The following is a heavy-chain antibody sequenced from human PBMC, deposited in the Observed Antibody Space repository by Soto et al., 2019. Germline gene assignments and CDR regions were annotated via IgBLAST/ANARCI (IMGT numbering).Heavy chain of an antibody. D-gene: IGHD1-26*01. Sequence: LCLSCAASGFTFSSYGMHWVRQAPGKGLEWVAVISYDGSNKYYADSVKGRFTISRDNSKNTLYLQMNSLRAEDTAVYYCAKDHSGSSPFNGMDVWGQGTTVTVSS. J-gene: IGHJ6*02. CDR3: AKDHSGSSPFNGMDV. CDR2: ISYDGSNK. CDR1: GFTFSSYG. V-gene: IGHV3-30*18.